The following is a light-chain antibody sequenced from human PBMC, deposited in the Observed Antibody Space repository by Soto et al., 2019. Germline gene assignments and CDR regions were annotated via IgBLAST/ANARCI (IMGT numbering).Light chain of an antibody. CDR1: QSISSY. CDR2: AAS. V-gene: IGKV1-39*01. J-gene: IGKJ1*01. CDR3: QQYNGYSTWT. Sequence: DIQMTQSPSSLSASVGDRVTITCRASQSISSYLNWYQQKPGKAPKLLIYAASSLQRGVPSRFSGSGSGTEFTLTISCLQPDDFATYYCQQYNGYSTWTFGQGTKVDIK.